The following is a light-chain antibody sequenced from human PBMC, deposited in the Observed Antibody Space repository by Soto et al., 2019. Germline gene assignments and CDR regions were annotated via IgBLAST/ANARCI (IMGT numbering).Light chain of an antibody. CDR3: SSYTRSNSWV. CDR2: YVN. J-gene: IGLJ3*02. Sequence: QSVLAQPASVSGSPGQSITISCTGTSDDVGAYNYVSWFQHHPGKAPKVLTYYVNNRPSGVSARFSASKSGNTASLTISGLQPEDEADYYCSSYTRSNSWVFGGGTKLTVL. CDR1: SDDVGAYNY. V-gene: IGLV2-14*03.